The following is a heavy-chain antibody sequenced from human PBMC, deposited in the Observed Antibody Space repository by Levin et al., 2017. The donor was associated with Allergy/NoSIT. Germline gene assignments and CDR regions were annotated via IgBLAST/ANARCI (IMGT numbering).Heavy chain of an antibody. Sequence: SSETLSLTCTVSGGSISSGSYYWSWIRQPAGKGLEWIGRIYTSGSTNYNPSLKSRVTISVDTSKNQFSLKLSSVTAADTAVYYCARFPRVGKTTVTTGLHYDYYMDVWGKGTTVTVSS. CDR1: GGSISSGSYY. V-gene: IGHV4-61*02. J-gene: IGHJ6*03. D-gene: IGHD4-17*01. CDR2: IYTSGST. CDR3: ARFPRVGKTTVTTGLHYDYYMDV.